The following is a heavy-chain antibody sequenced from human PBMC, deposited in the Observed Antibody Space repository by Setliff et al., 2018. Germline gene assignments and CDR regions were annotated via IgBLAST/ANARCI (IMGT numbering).Heavy chain of an antibody. CDR3: ATRRDWPTDTDWYFDL. Sequence: GASVKVSCKASGYTFTAYYMHWVRQAPGQGLEWMGWINPNSGGTNYAQKLQGRVTMTRDTSINTAYMELSRLRSDDTAVYYCATRRDWPTDTDWYFDLWGRGTLVTVSS. J-gene: IGHJ2*01. D-gene: IGHD3-9*01. CDR1: GYTFTAYY. V-gene: IGHV1-2*02. CDR2: INPNSGGT.